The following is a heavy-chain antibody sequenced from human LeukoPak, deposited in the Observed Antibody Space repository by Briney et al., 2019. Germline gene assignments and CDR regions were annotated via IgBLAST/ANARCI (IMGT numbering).Heavy chain of an antibody. CDR2: ISAYNGNT. Sequence: ASVKVSCKASGYTFTSYGISWVRQAPGQGLEWMGWISAYNGNTNYAQKLQGRVTMTTDTSTSTAYVELSSLRSEDMAVYYCARDTTIFGVAEYYFDYWGQGTLVTVSS. CDR3: ARDTTIFGVAEYYFDY. V-gene: IGHV1-18*03. CDR1: GYTFTSYG. D-gene: IGHD3-3*01. J-gene: IGHJ4*02.